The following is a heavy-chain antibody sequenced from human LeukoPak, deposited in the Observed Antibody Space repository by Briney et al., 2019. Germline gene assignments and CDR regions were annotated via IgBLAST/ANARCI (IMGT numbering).Heavy chain of an antibody. Sequence: SQTLSLTCAISGDSVSNNSAAWNWIRQPAWRGLEWLGRTYYRSKWYNDYAVSVKSRITISPDTSKNQFSLQVNSVTPEDTAVYYCARAPTPIIAVAGSFDYWGQGTLVTVSS. D-gene: IGHD6-19*01. V-gene: IGHV6-1*01. J-gene: IGHJ4*02. CDR1: GDSVSNNSAA. CDR3: ARAPTPIIAVAGSFDY. CDR2: TYYRSKWYN.